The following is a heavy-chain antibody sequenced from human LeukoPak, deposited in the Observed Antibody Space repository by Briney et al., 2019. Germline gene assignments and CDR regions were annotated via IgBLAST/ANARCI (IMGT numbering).Heavy chain of an antibody. CDR1: AYSISSGYY. CDR3: TRGSIAYYYMYV. D-gene: IGHD3-22*01. V-gene: IGHV4-38-2*02. CDR2: IYYSGST. Sequence: SETLSLTCTVSAYSISSGYYWGWIRQPPGKGLEWIGNIYYSGSTNYNPSLKSRVTISVDTSKNQFSLKLSSVTAADTAVYYCTRGSIAYYYMYVWGKGTTVTISS. J-gene: IGHJ6*03.